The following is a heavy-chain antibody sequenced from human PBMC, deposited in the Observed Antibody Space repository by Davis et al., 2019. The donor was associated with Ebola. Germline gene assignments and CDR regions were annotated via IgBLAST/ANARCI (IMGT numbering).Heavy chain of an antibody. V-gene: IGHV1-69*06. CDR1: GYTFTSYG. CDR3: ARERDIVVVPAAMGHGYYYGMDV. CDR2: IIPIFGTA. D-gene: IGHD2-2*01. J-gene: IGHJ6*02. Sequence: SVKVSCKASGYTFTSYGISWVRQAPGQGLEWMGGIIPIFGTANYAQKFQGRVTITADKSTSTAYMELSSLRSEDTAVYYCARERDIVVVPAAMGHGYYYGMDVWGQGTTVTVSS.